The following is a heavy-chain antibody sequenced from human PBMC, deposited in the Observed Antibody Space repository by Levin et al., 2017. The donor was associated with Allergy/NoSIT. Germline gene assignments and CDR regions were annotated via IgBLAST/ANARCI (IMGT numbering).Heavy chain of an antibody. D-gene: IGHD4-11*01. V-gene: IGHV7-4-1*02. Sequence: ASVKVSCKASGYTFTHYAINWVRQAPGHGFEWMGWINTNTGNPTYAQGFTGRFVFSLDTTVSTAYLQNSSLKTEDTALYYCARAPSNYFDYWGQGTLVTVSS. CDR1: GYTFTHYA. J-gene: IGHJ4*02. CDR2: INTNTGNP. CDR3: ARAPSNYFDY.